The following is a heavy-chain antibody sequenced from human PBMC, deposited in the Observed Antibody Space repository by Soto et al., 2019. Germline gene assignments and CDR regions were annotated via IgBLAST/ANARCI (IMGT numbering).Heavy chain of an antibody. V-gene: IGHV3-73*01. CDR1: GFAFSGSA. J-gene: IGHJ5*02. D-gene: IGHD2-2*01. Sequence: EVQLVESGGGLVQPGGSLKLSCAASGFAFSGSALHWVRQASGKGLEWVGRIRSKGNSYATAYAASVKGRFTISRDDSKNTAYLQMNSLKTEDTAVYYCTLGYCLSTNCYPRFDPWGQGALVTVSS. CDR2: IRSKGNSYAT. CDR3: TLGYCLSTNCYPRFDP.